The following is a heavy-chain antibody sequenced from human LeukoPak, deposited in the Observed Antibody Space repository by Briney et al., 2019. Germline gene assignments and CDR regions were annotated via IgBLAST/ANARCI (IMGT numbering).Heavy chain of an antibody. Sequence: ASVKVSCKASGYTFTSYAMHWVRQAPGQRLEWMGWIYAGNGNTKYSQKFQGRVTITRDTSASTAYMELSSLRSEDTAVYYCAREPTYYDFWSGYHFMFDPWGQGTLVTVSS. D-gene: IGHD3-3*01. V-gene: IGHV1-3*01. CDR1: GYTFTSYA. J-gene: IGHJ5*02. CDR2: IYAGNGNT. CDR3: AREPTYYDFWSGYHFMFDP.